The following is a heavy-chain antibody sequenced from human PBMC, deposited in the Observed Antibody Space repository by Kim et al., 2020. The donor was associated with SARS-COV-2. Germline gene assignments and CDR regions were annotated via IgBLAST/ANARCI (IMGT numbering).Heavy chain of an antibody. V-gene: IGHV4-34*01. D-gene: IGHD3-16*01. CDR3: ARELDSGKVGWGYYYYYGMDV. CDR2: INHSGST. Sequence: SETLSLTCAVYGGSFSGYYWSWIRQPPGKGLEWIGEINHSGSTNYNPSLKSRVTISVDTSKNQFSLKLSSVTAADTAVYYCARELDSGKVGWGYYYYYGMDVWGQGTTVTVSS. CDR1: GGSFSGYY. J-gene: IGHJ6*02.